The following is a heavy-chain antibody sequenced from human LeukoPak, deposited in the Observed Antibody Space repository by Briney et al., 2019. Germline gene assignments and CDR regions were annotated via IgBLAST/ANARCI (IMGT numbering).Heavy chain of an antibody. V-gene: IGHV3-30-3*01. CDR2: ISYDGNNK. Sequence: SGRSLRLSCAASGFTFSNSAMHWVRQAPGKGLEWVSLISYDGNNKYYADSVKGRFTVSRDNSKNTLYLQMNSLRAEDTAVYYCAKVGGSFDAFDIWGQGTMVTVSS. CDR1: GFTFSNSA. D-gene: IGHD3-16*01. CDR3: AKVGGSFDAFDI. J-gene: IGHJ3*02.